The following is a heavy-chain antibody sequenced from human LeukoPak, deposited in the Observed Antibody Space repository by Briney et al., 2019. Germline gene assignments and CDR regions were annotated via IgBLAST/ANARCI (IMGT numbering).Heavy chain of an antibody. J-gene: IGHJ4*02. V-gene: IGHV3-23*01. CDR1: GFTFSHFA. D-gene: IGHD3-16*01. CDR3: AKDSPTAMITFNFDY. Sequence: GGSLRLSCAASGFTFSHFAMSWVRGTPGKGLGWVSSISGSGGSTYYADSVKGRFTISRDNSKNTLFLQMNSLRVEDTAVYYCAKDSPTAMITFNFDYWGQGSLVTVSS. CDR2: ISGSGGST.